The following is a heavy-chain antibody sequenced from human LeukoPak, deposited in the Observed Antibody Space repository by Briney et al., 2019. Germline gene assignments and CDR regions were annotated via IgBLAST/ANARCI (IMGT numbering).Heavy chain of an antibody. Sequence: GGSLRLSCAASGFTFDDYGMSWVRHAPGKGLEWVSGINWNGGSTGYADSVKGRFTISRDNAKNSLYLQVNSLRAEDTALYYCARDSDSSGYLRIYYYYYMDVWGKGTTVTVSS. CDR2: INWNGGST. V-gene: IGHV3-20*04. D-gene: IGHD3-22*01. CDR3: ARDSDSSGYLRIYYYYYMDV. J-gene: IGHJ6*03. CDR1: GFTFDDYG.